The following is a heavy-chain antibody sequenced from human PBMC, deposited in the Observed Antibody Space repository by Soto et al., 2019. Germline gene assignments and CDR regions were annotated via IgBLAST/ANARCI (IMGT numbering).Heavy chain of an antibody. CDR3: ARDDSGWYLGY. D-gene: IGHD6-19*01. CDR2: ISQSLATI. V-gene: IGHV3-48*01. Sequence: EVQLVESGGGLVQPGGSLRLSCAASGFTFSSYSMNWVRQAPGKGLEWVSYISQSLATIYYADSVRGRFTISRDNAKNSLYLQMNSLRAEDTAVYYCARDDSGWYLGYWGQGTLVTVSS. J-gene: IGHJ4*02. CDR1: GFTFSSYS.